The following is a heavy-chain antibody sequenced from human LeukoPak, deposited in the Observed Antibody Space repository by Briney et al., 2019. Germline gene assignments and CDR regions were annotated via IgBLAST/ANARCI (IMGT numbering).Heavy chain of an antibody. V-gene: IGHV3-23*01. D-gene: IGHD6-6*01. CDR1: GFTFSSYA. Sequence: GGSLRLSCAASGFTFSSYAMSWVRQAPGKGLEWVSTISGTGGSTYYADSVKGRFTISRDNSKNTLYLQMNSLRAEDTAVYYCAKDGMYSSSSSYYFDYWGQGTLVTVSS. CDR2: ISGTGGST. J-gene: IGHJ4*02. CDR3: AKDGMYSSSSSYYFDY.